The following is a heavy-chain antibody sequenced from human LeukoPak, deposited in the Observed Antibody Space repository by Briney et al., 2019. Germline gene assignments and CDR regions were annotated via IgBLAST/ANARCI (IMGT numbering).Heavy chain of an antibody. D-gene: IGHD3-10*01. V-gene: IGHV4-38-2*02. CDR3: ASNGRYYGSGSTFDY. CDR1: GYSISSGCY. Sequence: PSETLSLTCTVSGYSISSGCYWGWIRQPPGKGLEWIGSIYHSGSTYYNPSLKSRVTISVDTSKNQFSLKLSSVTAADTAVYYCASNGRYYGSGSTFDYWGQGTLVTVSS. J-gene: IGHJ4*02. CDR2: IYHSGST.